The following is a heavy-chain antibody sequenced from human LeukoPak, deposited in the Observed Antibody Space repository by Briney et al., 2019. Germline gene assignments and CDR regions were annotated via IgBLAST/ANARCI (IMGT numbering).Heavy chain of an antibody. CDR1: GFTFSSYG. CDR2: ISYDGSNK. Sequence: GGSLRLSCAASGFTFSSYGMHWVRQAPGKGLGWVAVISYDGSNKYYADSVKGRFTISRDNSKNTLYLQMNSLRAEDTAVYYCAKTAQLWPRMSLSGYYYYYGMDVWGQGTTVTVSS. D-gene: IGHD5-18*01. J-gene: IGHJ6*02. V-gene: IGHV3-30*18. CDR3: AKTAQLWPRMSLSGYYYYYGMDV.